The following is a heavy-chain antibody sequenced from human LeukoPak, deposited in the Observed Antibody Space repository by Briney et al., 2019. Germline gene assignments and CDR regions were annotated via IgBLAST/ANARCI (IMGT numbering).Heavy chain of an antibody. V-gene: IGHV1-2*02. CDR3: ARVSGDNSGYRAFDI. D-gene: IGHD3-22*01. CDR2: INPNSGGT. J-gene: IGHJ3*02. Sequence: ASVKVSCKASGYTFTGYYMHWVRQAPGQGLEWMGWINPNSGGTNYAQKFQGRVTMTRNTSISTAYMELSSLTSEDTAVYYCARVSGDNSGYRAFDIWGQGTIITVSS. CDR1: GYTFTGYY.